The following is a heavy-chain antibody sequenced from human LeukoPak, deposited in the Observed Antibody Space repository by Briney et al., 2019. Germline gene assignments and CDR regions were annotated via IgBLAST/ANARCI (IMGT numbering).Heavy chain of an antibody. D-gene: IGHD3-22*01. CDR2: IYYSDNT. J-gene: IGHJ4*02. Sequence: PSETLSLTCTVSGGSISSSTYYWGWIRQPPGKGLEWIGSIYYSDNTYYNPSLKSRVTVSVDTSKNQFSLKLSSVTAADTAVYYCARHGGGYAVSFFDYWGQGTLVTVSS. CDR1: GGSISSSTYY. V-gene: IGHV4-39*01. CDR3: ARHGGGYAVSFFDY.